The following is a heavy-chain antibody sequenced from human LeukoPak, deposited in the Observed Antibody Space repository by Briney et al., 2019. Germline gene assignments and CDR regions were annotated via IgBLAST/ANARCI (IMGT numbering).Heavy chain of an antibody. V-gene: IGHV4-59*01. CDR2: IYYSGST. Sequence: SETLSVTCTVSGGSISSYYWSWIRQPPGKGLEWIGYIYYSGSTNYNPSLKSRVTISVHTSKNQFSLKLSSVTAADTAVYYCARHYEIKNRYYFDYWGQGTLVTVSS. CDR1: GGSISSYY. CDR3: ARHYEIKNRYYFDY. D-gene: IGHD3-9*01. J-gene: IGHJ4*02.